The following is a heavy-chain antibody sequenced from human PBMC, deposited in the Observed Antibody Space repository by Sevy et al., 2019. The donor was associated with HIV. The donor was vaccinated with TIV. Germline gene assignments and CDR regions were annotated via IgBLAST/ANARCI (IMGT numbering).Heavy chain of an antibody. CDR2: IYYSGST. CDR1: GGSISSYY. V-gene: IGHV4-59*08. J-gene: IGHJ5*02. Sequence: SETLSLTCTVSGGSISSYYWSWIRQPPGKGLEWIGYIYYSGSTNYNPSLKSRVTISVDTSKNQFSLKLSSVTATDTAEYYCARHNKHYDFWSDLNWFDPWGQGTLVTVSS. D-gene: IGHD3-3*01. CDR3: ARHNKHYDFWSDLNWFDP.